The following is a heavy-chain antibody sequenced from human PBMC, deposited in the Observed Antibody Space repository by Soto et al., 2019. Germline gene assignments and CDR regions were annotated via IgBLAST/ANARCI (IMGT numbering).Heavy chain of an antibody. D-gene: IGHD3-9*01. J-gene: IGHJ6*03. CDR3: TSPRGDVLRYFDWLSGRYYYMDV. CDR1: GFTFSNAW. V-gene: IGHV3-15*01. CDR2: IKSKTDGGTT. Sequence: GGSLRLSCAASGFTFSNAWMSWVRQAPGKGLEWVGRIKSKTDGGTTDYAAPVKGRFTISRDDSKNTLYLQMNSLKTEDTAVYYCTSPRGDVLRYFDWLSGRYYYMDVWGKGTTVTVSS.